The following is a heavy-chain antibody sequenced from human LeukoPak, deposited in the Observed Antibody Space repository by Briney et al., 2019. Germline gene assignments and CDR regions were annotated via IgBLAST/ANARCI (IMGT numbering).Heavy chain of an antibody. J-gene: IGHJ2*01. CDR3: AKDRTVGASYWYFDL. Sequence: GGSLRLSCTASGFTFSSYTMSWVRQAPGKGLRWVSTITTGGPNTYYADSVKGRFTISRDSSRNTLFLYMNTLRAEDTAIYYCAKDRTVGASYWYFDLWGRGTLVTVS. V-gene: IGHV3-23*01. CDR1: GFTFSSYT. D-gene: IGHD1-26*01. CDR2: ITTGGPNT.